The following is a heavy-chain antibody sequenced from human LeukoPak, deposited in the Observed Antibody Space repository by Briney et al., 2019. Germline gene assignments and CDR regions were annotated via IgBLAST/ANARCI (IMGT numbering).Heavy chain of an antibody. CDR2: ISAYNGNA. J-gene: IGHJ4*02. D-gene: IGHD6-19*01. V-gene: IGHV1-18*01. CDR1: GYTFTSYG. Sequence: ASVKVSCKASGYTFTSYGISWVRQAPGQGLEWMGWISAYNGNANYAQKLQGRVTMTTDTSTSTAYMELRSLRSDDTAVYYCARAEEGSGWCCGDYWGQGTLVTVSS. CDR3: ARAEEGSGWCCGDY.